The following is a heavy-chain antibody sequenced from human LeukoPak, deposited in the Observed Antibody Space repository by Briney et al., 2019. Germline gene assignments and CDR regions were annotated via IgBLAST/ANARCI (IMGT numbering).Heavy chain of an antibody. CDR3: ARDSPGVLRYFDWLLLHLDY. Sequence: GASVKVSCKASGYTFTSYGISWVRQAPGQGLEWMGWISAYNGNTNYAQKLQGRVTMTTDTSTSTAYMELRSLRSDDTAVYYCARDSPGVLRYFDWLLLHLDYWGQGALVTASS. D-gene: IGHD3-9*01. CDR2: ISAYNGNT. J-gene: IGHJ4*02. V-gene: IGHV1-18*01. CDR1: GYTFTSYG.